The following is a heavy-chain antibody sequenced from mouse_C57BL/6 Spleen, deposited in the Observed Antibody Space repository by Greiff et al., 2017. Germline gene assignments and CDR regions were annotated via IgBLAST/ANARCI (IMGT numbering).Heavy chain of an antibody. CDR1: GYTFTSYG. Sequence: QVPVKQSGADLARPGASVKLSCKASGYTFTSYGISWVKQRTGQGLEWIGEIYPRSGNTYYNEKFKCKATLTADKSSSTAYMELRSLTSEDSAVYFCARLGPWYFDVWGTGTTVTVSS. J-gene: IGHJ1*03. V-gene: IGHV1-81*01. CDR2: IYPRSGNT. CDR3: ARLGPWYFDV.